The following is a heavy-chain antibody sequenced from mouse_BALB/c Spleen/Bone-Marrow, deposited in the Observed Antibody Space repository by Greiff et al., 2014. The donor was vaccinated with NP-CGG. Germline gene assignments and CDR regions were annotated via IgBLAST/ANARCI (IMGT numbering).Heavy chain of an antibody. CDR3: ARGDCTSDSIDY. J-gene: IGHJ4*01. Sequence: VQLKQSGPDLVKPSQSLSLSCTVSGYSITSYYIWWWIRQFPGNQVGWVGFIHYSGFTVYNPSLKSRFSITRDKSKNKFFLQLNSVTTEDTAKYYGARGDCTSDSIDYWGQGTSVTVSA. CDR1: GYSITSYYI. V-gene: IGHV3-1*02. CDR2: IHYSGFT. D-gene: IGHD5-1*01.